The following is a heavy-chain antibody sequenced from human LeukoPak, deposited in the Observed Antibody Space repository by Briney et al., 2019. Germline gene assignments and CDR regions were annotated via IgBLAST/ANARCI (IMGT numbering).Heavy chain of an antibody. V-gene: IGHV1-46*01. CDR2: INPSGGST. CDR1: GYTFTSYY. J-gene: IGHJ6*02. CDR3: ARDHRPLYYYYGMDV. Sequence: ASVKVSCKASGYTFTSYYMHWVRQAPGQGLEWMGIINPSGGSTSYAQKFQGRVTMTRDTSTSTVYMELSSLRSEDTAVYYCARDHRPLYYYYGMDVWGQGTTVTVSS.